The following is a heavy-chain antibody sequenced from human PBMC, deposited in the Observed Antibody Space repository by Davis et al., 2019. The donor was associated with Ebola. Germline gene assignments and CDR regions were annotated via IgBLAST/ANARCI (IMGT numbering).Heavy chain of an antibody. CDR3: VRAPTFGWGPDY. D-gene: IGHD3-16*01. CDR1: GFSFGNYA. J-gene: IGHJ4*02. V-gene: IGHV3-30-3*01. Sequence: GESLKISCAASGFSFGNYAMHWVRQAPGKGLQWAAGILYDGTKKYYADSVRGRFTISRDNSENTLDLQLSSLGAEDTAVYYCVRAPTFGWGPDYWGQGTLVTVSS. CDR2: ILYDGTKK.